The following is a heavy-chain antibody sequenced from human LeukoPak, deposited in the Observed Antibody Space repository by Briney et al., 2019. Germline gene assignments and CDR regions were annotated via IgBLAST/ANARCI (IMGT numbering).Heavy chain of an antibody. J-gene: IGHJ4*02. CDR2: ISYDGTNK. D-gene: IGHD3-3*01. Sequence: PGGSLRLSCVASGFTFSNYGMHWVRQAPGKGLEGVAVISYDGTNKYYADSVKGRFTISRDNSKNTLYLQMNSLRAEDTAVYYCAAPETGYDFWSGYPDHWGQGTLVTVSS. CDR1: GFTFSNYG. CDR3: AAPETGYDFWSGYPDH. V-gene: IGHV3-30*03.